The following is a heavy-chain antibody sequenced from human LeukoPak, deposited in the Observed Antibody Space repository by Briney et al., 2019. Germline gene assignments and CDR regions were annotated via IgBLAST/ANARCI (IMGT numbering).Heavy chain of an antibody. V-gene: IGHV3-11*01. CDR2: ISSSGSTI. D-gene: IGHD3-9*01. CDR1: GFTFSGYY. CDR3: VRDFDLTGYYRPYYFDY. Sequence: GGSLRLSCAASGFTFSGYYMSWIRQTPGKGLEWVSYISSSGSTIYYADSVKGRFTISRDNAKNSLYLQMNSLRAEDTAVYYCVRDFDLTGYYRPYYFDYWGQGTLVTVSS. J-gene: IGHJ4*02.